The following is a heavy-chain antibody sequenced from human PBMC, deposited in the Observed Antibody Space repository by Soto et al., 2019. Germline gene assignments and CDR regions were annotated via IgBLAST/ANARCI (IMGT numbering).Heavy chain of an antibody. CDR2: ISYDGSNK. J-gene: IGHJ3*02. CDR3: ESDVVDDAFDI. Sequence: PGGSLRLSCAASGFTFSSYAMHWVRQAPGKGLEWVAAISYDGSNKYYADSVKGRSTISRDNSKNTLYLQMNSLRAEDTAVYYCESDVVDDAFDIWGQGTMVTVSS. CDR1: GFTFSSYA. V-gene: IGHV3-30-3*01. D-gene: IGHD2-15*01.